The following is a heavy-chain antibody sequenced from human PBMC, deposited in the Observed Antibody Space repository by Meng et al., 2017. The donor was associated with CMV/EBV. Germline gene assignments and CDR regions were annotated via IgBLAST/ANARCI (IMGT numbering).Heavy chain of an antibody. V-gene: IGHV3-23*01. Sequence: GESLKISCAASGFTFSSYAMSWVRQAPGKGLEWVSAISGSGGSTYYADSVKGRFTISRDNSKNTLYLQMNSLRAEDTAVYYCAKATKPSSSWAMPFDYWGRGTLVTVSS. CDR3: AKATKPSSSWAMPFDY. J-gene: IGHJ4*02. D-gene: IGHD6-13*01. CDR2: ISGSGGST. CDR1: GFTFSSYA.